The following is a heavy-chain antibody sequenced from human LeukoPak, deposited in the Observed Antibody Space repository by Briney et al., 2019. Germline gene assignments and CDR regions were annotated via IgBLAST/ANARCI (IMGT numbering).Heavy chain of an antibody. CDR2: ISSSSSTI. D-gene: IGHD2-15*01. CDR3: AKDKGYCSGGSCYGGGD. Sequence: GGSLRLSCAASGFTFSSYSMNWVRQAPGKGLEWVSYISSSSSTIYYADSVKGRFTISRDNAKNSLYLQMNSLRDEDTAVYYCAKDKGYCSGGSCYGGGDWGQGTLVTVSS. CDR1: GFTFSSYS. V-gene: IGHV3-48*02. J-gene: IGHJ4*02.